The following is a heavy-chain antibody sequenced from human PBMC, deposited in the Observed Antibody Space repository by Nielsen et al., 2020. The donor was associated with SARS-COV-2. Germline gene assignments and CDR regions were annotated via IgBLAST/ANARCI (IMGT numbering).Heavy chain of an antibody. CDR1: GFTFSSYG. CDR2: IWYDGSNK. V-gene: IGHV3-33*01. D-gene: IGHD5-12*01. J-gene: IGHJ6*02. CDR3: AREVYPGYDGYGKDV. Sequence: GESLKISCAASGFTFSSYGMHWVRQAPGKGLEWVAVIWYDGSNKYYADSVKGRFTISRDNAKNTLYLQMNSLRAEDTAMYYCAREVYPGYDGYGKDVWGQGTTVTVSS.